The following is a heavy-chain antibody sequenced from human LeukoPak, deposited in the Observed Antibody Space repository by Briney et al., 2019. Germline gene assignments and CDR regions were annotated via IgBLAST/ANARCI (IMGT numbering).Heavy chain of an antibody. CDR3: ARDRDFYCSGGSCYSPPHFDY. CDR1: GFTFSSYA. V-gene: IGHV3-30*04. J-gene: IGHJ4*02. CDR2: ISYDGSNK. D-gene: IGHD2-15*01. Sequence: GGSLRLSCAASGFTFSSYAMHWVRQAPGKGLEWVAVISYDGSNKYYADSVKGRFTISRDNSKNTLYLQMNSLRAEDTAVYYCARDRDFYCSGGSCYSPPHFDYWGQGTLVTVSS.